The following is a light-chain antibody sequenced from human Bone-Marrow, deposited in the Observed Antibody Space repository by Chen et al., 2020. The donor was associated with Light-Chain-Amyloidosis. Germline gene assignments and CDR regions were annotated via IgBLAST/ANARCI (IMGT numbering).Light chain of an antibody. J-gene: IGLJ2*01. CDR1: SSDVVAYVY. Sequence: QSALTQPASVSGSPGQSITISCTGTSSDVVAYVYVSWYRQHPGKAPKVIIFDVSNRPSGVSNRFSGSKSGNTASLTISGLQAEDEADYYCSSYTTSSTVVFGGGTRVTVL. CDR2: DVS. V-gene: IGLV2-14*03. CDR3: SSYTTSSTVV.